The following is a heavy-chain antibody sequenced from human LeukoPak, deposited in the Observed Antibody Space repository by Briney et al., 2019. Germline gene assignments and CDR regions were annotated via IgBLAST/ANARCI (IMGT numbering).Heavy chain of an antibody. CDR2: IYYSGST. V-gene: IGHV4-30-4*07. D-gene: IGHD3-10*01. CDR3: ARVYGSGSHGHFDY. Sequence: TLSLTCAVSGGSISSGGYSWSWIRQPPGKGLEWIGYIYYSGSTYYNPSLKSRVTISVDTSKNQFSLKLSSVTAADTAVYYCARVYGSGSHGHFDYWGQGTLVTVSS. CDR1: GGSISSGGYS. J-gene: IGHJ4*02.